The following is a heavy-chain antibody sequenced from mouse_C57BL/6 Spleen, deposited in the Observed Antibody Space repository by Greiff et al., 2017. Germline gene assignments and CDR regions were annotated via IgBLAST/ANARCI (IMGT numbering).Heavy chain of an antibody. J-gene: IGHJ2*01. CDR2: IDPSDSET. V-gene: IGHV1-52*01. Sequence: QVQLQQPGAELVRPGSSVKLSCKASGYTFTSYWMHWVKQRPIQGLEWIGNIDPSDSETHYNQQFKDKATLTVDKSSSTAYMQLSSLTSEDSAVYYCARGSYYGSSGYWGQGTTRTVSS. CDR3: ARGSYYGSSGY. CDR1: GYTFTSYW. D-gene: IGHD1-1*01.